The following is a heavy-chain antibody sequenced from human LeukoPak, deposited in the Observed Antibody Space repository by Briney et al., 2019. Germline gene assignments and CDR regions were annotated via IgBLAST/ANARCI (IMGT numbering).Heavy chain of an antibody. D-gene: IGHD3-10*01. CDR2: ISSSSGTI. CDR1: GFTFSSYS. J-gene: IGHJ4*02. V-gene: IGHV3-48*02. CDR3: ARERFGDFDY. Sequence: GGSLKLSCAASGFTFSSYSMNWVRQAPGKGLEWVSYISSSSGTIYYADSVKGRFTISRDHAKNSLYLQMNSLRDDDTAVYYCARERFGDFDYGGQGTLVTVSS.